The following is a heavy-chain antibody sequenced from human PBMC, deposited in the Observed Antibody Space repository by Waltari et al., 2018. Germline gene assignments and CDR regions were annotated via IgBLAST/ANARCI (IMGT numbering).Heavy chain of an antibody. CDR1: GYTFTSYD. D-gene: IGHD6-19*01. V-gene: IGHV1-8*01. CDR2: MNPNSGNT. CDR3: ARAYSSGWYEGNNWFDP. Sequence: QVQLVQSGAEVKKPGASVKVSCKASGYTFTSYDINWVRQATGQGLEWMGWMNPNSGNTGYAQKFQGRVTMTRNTSISTAYMELSSLRSEDTAVYYCARAYSSGWYEGNNWFDPWGQGTLVTVSS. J-gene: IGHJ5*02.